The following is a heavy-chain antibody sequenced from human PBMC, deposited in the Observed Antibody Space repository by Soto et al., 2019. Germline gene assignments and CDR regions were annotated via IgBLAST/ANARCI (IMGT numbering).Heavy chain of an antibody. CDR1: GGSISSYY. Sequence: NPSETLSLTCTVSGGSISSYYWSWIRQPPGKGLEWIGYIYYSGSTNYNPSLKSRVTISVDTSKNQFSLKLSSVTAADTVVYYCASGKGVPAALGYYYMDVWGKGTTVTVSS. D-gene: IGHD2-2*01. CDR3: ASGKGVPAALGYYYMDV. J-gene: IGHJ6*03. V-gene: IGHV4-59*01. CDR2: IYYSGST.